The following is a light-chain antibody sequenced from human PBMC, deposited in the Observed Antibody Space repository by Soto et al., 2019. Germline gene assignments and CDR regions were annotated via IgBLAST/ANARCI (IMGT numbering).Light chain of an antibody. J-gene: IGLJ2*01. CDR2: DVS. V-gene: IGLV2-11*01. Sequence: QSALTQPRSVSGSPGQSVTTSCTGTSSDVGGYNYVSWYQQHPGKAPKLMIYDVSKRPSGVPDRFSGSKSGNTASLTISGLQAEDEADYYCCSYAGSYPLVFGGGTKLTVL. CDR1: SSDVGGYNY. CDR3: CSYAGSYPLV.